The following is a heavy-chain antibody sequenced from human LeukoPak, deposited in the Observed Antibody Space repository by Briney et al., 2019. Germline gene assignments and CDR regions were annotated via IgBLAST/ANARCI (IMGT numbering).Heavy chain of an antibody. CDR2: MKRDGSEI. CDR3: AKDYSSSWYYFDY. Sequence: GGSLRLSCSASGFTFSTYWMSWVRQAPGKGLEWVANMKRDGSEIYYVDSVKGRFTISRDNSKNTLYLQMNSLRAEDTAVYYCAKDYSSSWYYFDYWGQGTLVTVSS. J-gene: IGHJ4*02. CDR1: GFTFSTYW. V-gene: IGHV3-7*03. D-gene: IGHD6-13*01.